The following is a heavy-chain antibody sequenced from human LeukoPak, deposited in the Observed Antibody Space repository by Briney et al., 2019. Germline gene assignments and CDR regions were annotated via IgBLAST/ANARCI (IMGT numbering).Heavy chain of an antibody. J-gene: IGHJ4*02. CDR1: GGSFSGYY. V-gene: IGHV4-34*01. Sequence: SETLSLTCAVYGGSFSGYYWSWIRQPPGKGLEWIGEINHSGSTNYNPSLKSRVTISVDTSKNQFSLKLSSVTAADTAVYYCARGPDIVVVQAAIGPSYFDYWGQGTLVTVSS. D-gene: IGHD2-2*01. CDR3: ARGPDIVVVQAAIGPSYFDY. CDR2: INHSGST.